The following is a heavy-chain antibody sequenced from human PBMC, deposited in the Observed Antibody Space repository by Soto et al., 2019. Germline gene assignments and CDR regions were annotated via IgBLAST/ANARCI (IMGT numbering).Heavy chain of an antibody. CDR1: GGSINSGRYC. CDR3: AGIDYGGNY. D-gene: IGHD4-17*01. CDR2: ICDTGRS. V-gene: IGHV4-61*01. J-gene: IGHJ4*02. Sequence: QVHLQESGPGLVKPSETLSLTCTVSGGSINSGRYCWSWIRQPPGIGLEWIGHICDTGRSGYNPSLNSRVTISLDTSKNQFYLSLTSVTAADTALYYCAGIDYGGNYWGQGTLVTVSS.